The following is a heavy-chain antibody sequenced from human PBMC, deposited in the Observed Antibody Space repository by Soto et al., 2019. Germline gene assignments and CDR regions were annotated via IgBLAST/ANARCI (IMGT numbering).Heavy chain of an antibody. D-gene: IGHD2-21*02. J-gene: IGHJ6*02. CDR1: GFTFSSYG. CDR2: IWYDGSNK. CDR3: ARAGDIVVVTAAQYGMDV. V-gene: IGHV3-33*01. Sequence: QVQLVASGGGVVQPGRSLRLSCAASGFTFSSYGMHWVRQAPGKGLEWVAVIWYDGSNKYYADSVKGRFTISRDNSKNTLYLQMNSLRAEDTAVYYCARAGDIVVVTAAQYGMDVWGQGTTVTVSS.